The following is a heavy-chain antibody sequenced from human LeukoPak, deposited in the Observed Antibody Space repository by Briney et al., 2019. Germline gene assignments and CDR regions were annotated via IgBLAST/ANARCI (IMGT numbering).Heavy chain of an antibody. Sequence: GGSLRLSWAASGFTFSSYSMNWVRQAPGKGLEWVSFISTSSSYIYYADSVKGRFTISRDNAKNSLYLQMSSLRAEDTAVYYCARDRDWNSGFDYWGQGTLVTVSS. J-gene: IGHJ4*02. V-gene: IGHV3-21*01. CDR2: ISTSSSYI. CDR1: GFTFSSYS. D-gene: IGHD1-7*01. CDR3: ARDRDWNSGFDY.